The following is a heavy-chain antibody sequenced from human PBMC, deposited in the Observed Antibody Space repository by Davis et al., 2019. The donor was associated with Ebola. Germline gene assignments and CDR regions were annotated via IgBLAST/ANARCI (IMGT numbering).Heavy chain of an antibody. V-gene: IGHV3-7*01. D-gene: IGHD4-17*01. J-gene: IGHJ4*02. Sequence: GESLKISCAASGFTFSSYWMSWVRQAPGKGLEWVANIKQDGSEKYYVDSVKGRFTISRDNAKNSLYLQMNSLRAEDTAVYYCARVQSGGVTTSDYWGQGTLVTVSS. CDR3: ARVQSGGVTTSDY. CDR2: IKQDGSEK. CDR1: GFTFSSYW.